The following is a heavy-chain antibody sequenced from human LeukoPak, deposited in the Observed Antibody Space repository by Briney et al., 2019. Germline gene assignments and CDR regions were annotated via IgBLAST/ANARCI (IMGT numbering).Heavy chain of an antibody. Sequence: GESLKISCKGSGYSFTSYWIGWVRQMPGKGLEWMGIIYPGDSDTRYSPSFQGQVTISADKSISTAYLQWSSLKASDTAMYYCARRALNGIFGVVRNFDYWGQGTLVTVSS. CDR3: ARRALNGIFGVVRNFDY. D-gene: IGHD3-3*01. CDR1: GYSFTSYW. CDR2: IYPGDSDT. V-gene: IGHV5-51*01. J-gene: IGHJ4*02.